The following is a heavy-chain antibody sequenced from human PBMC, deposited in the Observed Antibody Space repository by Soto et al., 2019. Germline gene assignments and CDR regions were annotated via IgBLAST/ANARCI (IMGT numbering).Heavy chain of an antibody. J-gene: IGHJ2*01. CDR2: IYGGGSA. D-gene: IGHD4-17*01. V-gene: IGHV3-53*01. CDR3: ARHPRYGGISYWYFDL. CDR1: GFSVSSNY. Sequence: EVQLVESGGGLIQPGGSLRLSCAASGFSVSSNYMTWVRQAPGRGLEWVSIIYGGGSASYADSVRGRFTISGDNSKNTLYLQMNSLRAEATAVYYCARHPRYGGISYWYFDLWGRGTQVTLSS.